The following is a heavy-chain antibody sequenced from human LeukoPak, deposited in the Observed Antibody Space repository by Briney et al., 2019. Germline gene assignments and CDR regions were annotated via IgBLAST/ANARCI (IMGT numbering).Heavy chain of an antibody. CDR1: GYTFTSYH. V-gene: IGHV1-46*01. CDR3: ARDPPEDSSGYYFDY. Sequence: GASVKVSCKASGYTFTSYHMHWVRQAPGQGLEWMGIINPRGGSTSYAQKFQGRVTMTRDMSTSTVSMELSSLRSEDTAMYYCARDPPEDSSGYYFDYWGQGTLVTVSS. CDR2: INPRGGST. D-gene: IGHD3-22*01. J-gene: IGHJ4*02.